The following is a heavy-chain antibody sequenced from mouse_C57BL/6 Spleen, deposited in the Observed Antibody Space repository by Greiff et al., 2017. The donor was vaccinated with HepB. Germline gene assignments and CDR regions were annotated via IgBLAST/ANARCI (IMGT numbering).Heavy chain of an antibody. Sequence: QVQLKESGAELARPGASVKLSCKASGYTFTSYGISWVKQRTGQGLEWIGEIYPRSGNTYYNEKFKGKATLTADKSSSTAYMELRSLTSEDSAVYFCAREGVGSVFAYWGQGTLVTVSA. CDR2: IYPRSGNT. CDR1: GYTFTSYG. J-gene: IGHJ3*01. CDR3: AREGVGSVFAY. D-gene: IGHD1-1*01. V-gene: IGHV1-81*01.